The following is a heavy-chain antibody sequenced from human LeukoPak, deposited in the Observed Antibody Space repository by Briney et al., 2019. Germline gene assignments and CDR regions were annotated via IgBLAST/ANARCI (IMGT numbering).Heavy chain of an antibody. CDR2: ISYDGSNK. Sequence: GGSLRLSCAASGFMFSSNWMSWVRQAPGKGLEWVAVISYDGSNKYYADSVKGRFTISRDNSKNTLYLQMNSLRAEDTAVYYCARDSQHQSSSWYGLIDYWGQGTLVTVSS. CDR1: GFMFSSNW. D-gene: IGHD6-13*01. V-gene: IGHV3-30*03. CDR3: ARDSQHQSSSWYGLIDY. J-gene: IGHJ4*02.